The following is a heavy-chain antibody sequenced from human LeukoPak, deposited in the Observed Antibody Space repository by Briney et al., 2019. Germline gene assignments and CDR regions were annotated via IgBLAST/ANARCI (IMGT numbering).Heavy chain of an antibody. CDR1: GFTFSDYY. V-gene: IGHV3-11*01. CDR2: ISSSGNDI. J-gene: IGHJ4*02. Sequence: GGSLRLSCTASGFTFSDYYMNCIRQAPGEGLEWISYISSSGNDIHYADSVKGRFTISRDNAKNSLSLQMANLRVEDTAVYYCARGDWYSFDYWGQGARVTVSS. CDR3: ARGDWYSFDY. D-gene: IGHD3-9*01.